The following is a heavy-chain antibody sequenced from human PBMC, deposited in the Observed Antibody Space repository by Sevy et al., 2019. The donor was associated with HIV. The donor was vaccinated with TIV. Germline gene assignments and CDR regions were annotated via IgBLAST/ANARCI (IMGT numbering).Heavy chain of an antibody. D-gene: IGHD2-8*01. V-gene: IGHV3-30*18. J-gene: IGHJ6*02. CDR2: ISYDGSNK. CDR3: AKNRGYCTNGVCPKYYYYGMDV. CDR1: GFTFSSYG. Sequence: GWSLRLSCAASGFTFSSYGMHWVRQAPGKGLEWVAVISYDGSNKYYADSVKGRFTISRDNSKNTLYLQMNSLRAEDTAVYYCAKNRGYCTNGVCPKYYYYGMDVWGQGTTVTVSS.